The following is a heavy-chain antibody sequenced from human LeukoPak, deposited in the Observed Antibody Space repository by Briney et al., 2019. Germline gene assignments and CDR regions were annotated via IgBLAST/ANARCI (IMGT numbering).Heavy chain of an antibody. J-gene: IGHJ4*02. V-gene: IGHV1-69*13. CDR3: ARGNGYYYDSSGYPNDYFDY. D-gene: IGHD3-22*01. CDR1: GGTFSSYA. CDR2: IIPIFGTA. Sequence: GASVKVSCKASGGTFSSYAISWVRQAPGQGLEWMGGIIPIFGTANYAQKFQGRVTITADESTSTAYMELSSLRSEDTAVYYCARGNGYYYDSSGYPNDYFDYWGQGTLATVSS.